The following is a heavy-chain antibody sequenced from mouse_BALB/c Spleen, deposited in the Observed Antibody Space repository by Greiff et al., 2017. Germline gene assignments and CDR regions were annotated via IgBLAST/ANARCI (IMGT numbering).Heavy chain of an antibody. CDR3: AMMGRGYAMDD. Sequence: QVQLQQPGAELVMPGASVKMSCKASGYTFTDYWMHWVKQRPGQGLEWIGAIDTSDSYTSYNQKFKGKATLTVDESSSTAYMQLSSLTSEDSAVYYCAMMGRGYAMDDWGQGTSVTVSS. V-gene: IGHV1-69*01. D-gene: IGHD2-3*01. CDR2: IDTSDSYT. CDR1: GYTFTDYW. J-gene: IGHJ4*01.